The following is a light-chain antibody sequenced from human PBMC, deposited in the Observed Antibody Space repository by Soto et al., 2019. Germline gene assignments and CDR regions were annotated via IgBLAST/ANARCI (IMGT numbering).Light chain of an antibody. CDR1: QSVSRN. J-gene: IGKJ2*01. CDR2: GAF. V-gene: IGKV3-15*01. Sequence: EIVMTQSPATLSVSPGERATLSCRASQSVSRNLAWYQQKPGQAPRLLIDGAFTRATGIPARFSGSGSGTEFILTISSLQSEDFAVYYCQQYHNWYTFGRGTKVEIK. CDR3: QQYHNWYT.